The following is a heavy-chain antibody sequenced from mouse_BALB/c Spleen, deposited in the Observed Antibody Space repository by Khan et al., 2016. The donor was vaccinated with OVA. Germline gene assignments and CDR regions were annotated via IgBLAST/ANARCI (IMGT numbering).Heavy chain of an antibody. V-gene: IGHV5-17*02. CDR3: ARIRGIYAMDY. CDR1: GFTFSSFG. CDR2: ISSGSSTF. Sequence: EVELVESGGGLVQPGGSRKLSCAASGFTFSSFGMFWIRQAPEKGLEWVAYISSGSSTFYYADTVKGRFTISRDNPKNTLFLQMTSLTSEDTAMYYCARIRGIYAMDYWGQGTSVTVSS. J-gene: IGHJ4*01. D-gene: IGHD1-1*02.